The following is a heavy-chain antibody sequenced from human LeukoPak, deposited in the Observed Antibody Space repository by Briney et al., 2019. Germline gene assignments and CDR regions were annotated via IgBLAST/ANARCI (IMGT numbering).Heavy chain of an antibody. J-gene: IGHJ4*02. V-gene: IGHV1-8*01. CDR3: ARIRQVWWGSRRDGIEF. D-gene: IGHD2-21*01. CDR1: GYTFPSYD. Sequence: GASVKVSCKASGYTFPSYDINWVRQATGQGLEWMGWTNPNSGNTGYAQRFQGRVTMTRNTSISTAYMELSSLRSDDTAVYYCARIRQVWWGSRRDGIEFWGQGTLVIVSS. CDR2: TNPNSGNT.